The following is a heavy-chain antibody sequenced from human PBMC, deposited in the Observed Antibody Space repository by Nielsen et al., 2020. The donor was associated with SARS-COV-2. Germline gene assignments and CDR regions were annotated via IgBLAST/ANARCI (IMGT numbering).Heavy chain of an antibody. V-gene: IGHV5-51*01. D-gene: IGHD6-13*01. J-gene: IGHJ6*02. CDR1: GYSFTSYW. CDR3: ARNRAGYSSSWNYYYGMDV. CDR2: IYPGDSDT. Sequence: GGSLRLSCKGSGYSFTSYWIGWVRQMPGKGLEWMGIIYPGDSDTRYSPSFQGQVTISADKSISTAYLQWSSLKASDTAMYYCARNRAGYSSSWNYYYGMDVWGQGTTVTVSS.